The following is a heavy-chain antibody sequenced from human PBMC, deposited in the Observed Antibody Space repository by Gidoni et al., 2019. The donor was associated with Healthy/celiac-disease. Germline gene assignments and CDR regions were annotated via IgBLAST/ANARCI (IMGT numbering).Heavy chain of an antibody. CDR3: ARRLTDHYDFWSGYYKGGRFYFDY. CDR1: GYSFTSYW. CDR2: IYPGDSDN. J-gene: IGHJ4*02. V-gene: IGHV5-51*03. D-gene: IGHD3-3*01. Sequence: LHLVQSGAEVQKPGASLTISCKGSGYSFTSYWIVWVLYMPGTGLELMGIIYPGDSDNRYSQSVQVQVTSAADKSISTAYLQWSRLKASDTAMYYCARRLTDHYDFWSGYYKGGRFYFDYWGQGTLVTVS.